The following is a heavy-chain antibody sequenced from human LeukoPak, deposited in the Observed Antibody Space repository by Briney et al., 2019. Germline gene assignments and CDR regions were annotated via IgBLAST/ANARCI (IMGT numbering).Heavy chain of an antibody. V-gene: IGHV3-7*04. D-gene: IGHD1-26*01. CDR3: AGGIVGATLDY. CDR1: GFTFSSYW. CDR2: IKQDGSEK. Sequence: PVGSLRLSCAASGFTFSSYWMSWVRQAPGKGLEWVANIKQDGSEKYYVDSVKGRFTISRDNAKNSLYLQMNSLRAEDTAVYYCAGGIVGATLDYWGQGTLVTVSS. J-gene: IGHJ4*02.